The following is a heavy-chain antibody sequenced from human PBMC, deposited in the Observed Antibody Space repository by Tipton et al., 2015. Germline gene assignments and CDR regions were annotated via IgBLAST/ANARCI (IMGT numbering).Heavy chain of an antibody. CDR1: GFTFSNYW. CDR2: ISQRDGT. V-gene: IGHV4-59*01. CDR3: ARDLEHGMDV. J-gene: IGHJ6*02. D-gene: IGHD5-24*01. Sequence: LRLSCAASGFTFSNYWMTWIRQTPGKGLEWIGYISQRDGTNYNPSLKSRVTISTDTSKNQFFLNLTSVTAADTAVYFCARDLEHGMDVWGQGTTVTVS.